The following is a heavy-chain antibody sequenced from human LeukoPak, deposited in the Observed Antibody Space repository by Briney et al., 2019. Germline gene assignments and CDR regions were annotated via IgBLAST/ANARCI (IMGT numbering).Heavy chain of an antibody. D-gene: IGHD6-19*01. Sequence: SQTLSLTCTVSGGSISSGGYYWSWIRQHPGKGLEWIGYIYYSGSTYYNPSLKSRVTISVDTSKNRFSLKLSSVTAADTAVYYCARAQYSSGWVDFWGQGTLVTVSS. CDR1: GGSISSGGYY. V-gene: IGHV4-31*03. J-gene: IGHJ4*02. CDR3: ARAQYSSGWVDF. CDR2: IYYSGST.